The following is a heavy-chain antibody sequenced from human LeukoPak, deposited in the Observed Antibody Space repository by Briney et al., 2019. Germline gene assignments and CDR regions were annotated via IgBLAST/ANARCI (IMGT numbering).Heavy chain of an antibody. J-gene: IGHJ4*02. CDR3: ARDGSDGSYFDY. CDR2: IYASGNT. D-gene: IGHD1-26*01. Sequence: SETLSLTCTVSGGSISNNYWSWIRQPAGKGLEWIGRIYASGNTHYNPSLESRVTMSVDMSKSQFSLKLSSVTAADTAVFYCARDGSDGSYFDYWGLGTLVTVSS. CDR1: GGSISNNY. V-gene: IGHV4-4*07.